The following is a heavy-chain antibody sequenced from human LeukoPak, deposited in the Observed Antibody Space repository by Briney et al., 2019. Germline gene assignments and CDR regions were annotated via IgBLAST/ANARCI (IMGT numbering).Heavy chain of an antibody. CDR2: ISAYNGNT. CDR3: ARDRHGVMATISYARWAFDY. Sequence: GESLKISCKGSGYSFTSYWIGWVRQAPGQGLEWMGWISAYNGNTNYAQKLQGRVTMTTDTSTSTAYMELSRLRSEDTAVYYCARDRHGVMATISYARWAFDYWGQGTLVTVSS. V-gene: IGHV1-18*04. D-gene: IGHD5-24*01. J-gene: IGHJ4*02. CDR1: GYSFTSYW.